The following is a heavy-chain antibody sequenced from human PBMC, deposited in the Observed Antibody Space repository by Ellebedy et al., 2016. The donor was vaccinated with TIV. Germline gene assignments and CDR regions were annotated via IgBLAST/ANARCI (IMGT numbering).Heavy chain of an antibody. V-gene: IGHV1-2*02. CDR3: ARQYIAGYYFDH. J-gene: IGHJ4*02. D-gene: IGHD6-13*01. CDR2: INPNSGGT. CDR1: GYTFTGYY. Sequence: AALVKVSCKASGYTFTGYYMHWVRQAPGQGLEWMGWINPNSGGTNYAQKFQGRVTMTRDTSITTAYMELSSLRSDDTAVYYCARQYIAGYYFDHWGQGTLVTVSS.